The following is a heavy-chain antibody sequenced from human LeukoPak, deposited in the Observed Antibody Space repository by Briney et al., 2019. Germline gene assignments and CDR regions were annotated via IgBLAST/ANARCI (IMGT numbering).Heavy chain of an antibody. CDR3: ARGVDYYENSGTIDY. CDR1: GFIFTNYG. D-gene: IGHD3-22*01. CDR2: IWFDGSKK. V-gene: IGHV3-33*01. Sequence: PGGSLRLSCVVSGFIFTNYGMHWVRQAPGKGLEWVADIWFDGSKKYHADSVNGRFTISRDNSKNTLYLQMSSLTAEDTAVYYCARGVDYYENSGTIDYWGQGTLVTVSS. J-gene: IGHJ4*02.